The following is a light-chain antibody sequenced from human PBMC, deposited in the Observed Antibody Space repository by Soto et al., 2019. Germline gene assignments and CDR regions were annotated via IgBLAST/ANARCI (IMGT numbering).Light chain of an antibody. CDR2: GAS. J-gene: IGKJ1*01. Sequence: EIVMTQSPATLSVSPGERATLSCRASQSVSSNLAWYQQKPGQAPRLLIFGASTRATGIPARFSGSGSGTEFNLTISSLQSEDFAIYYCQQYYNWPPWTFGQGTQVEIK. V-gene: IGKV3-15*01. CDR1: QSVSSN. CDR3: QQYYNWPPWT.